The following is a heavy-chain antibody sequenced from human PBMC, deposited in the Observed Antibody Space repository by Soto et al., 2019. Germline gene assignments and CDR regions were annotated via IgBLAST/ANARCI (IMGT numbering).Heavy chain of an antibody. CDR3: ARYYNVFWYFDY. D-gene: IGHD1-1*01. CDR1: GASISSYY. J-gene: IGHJ4*02. V-gene: IGHV4-59*01. CDR2: IYYRGNI. Sequence: SETLSLTCTVSGASISSYYWSWIRQPPGKGLEWIGYIYYRGNINYNPSLKSRVTISVDTSKNQFSLKLSSVTAADTAVYYCARYYNVFWYFDYWGQGTLVTVSS.